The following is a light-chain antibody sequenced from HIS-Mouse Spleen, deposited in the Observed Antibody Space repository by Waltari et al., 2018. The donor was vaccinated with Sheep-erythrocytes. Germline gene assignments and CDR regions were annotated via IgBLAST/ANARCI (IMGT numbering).Light chain of an antibody. J-gene: IGKJ2*01. V-gene: IGKV3-11*01. CDR1: QSVSSY. CDR3: QQRSNWYT. CDR2: DAS. Sequence: DIVLTQSPATLSLYPGERATLSCRASQSVSSYLAWYQQKPGQAPRLLIYDASNRATGIPARFSGSGSGTDFTLTISSLEPEDFAVYYCQQRSNWYTFGQGTKLEIK.